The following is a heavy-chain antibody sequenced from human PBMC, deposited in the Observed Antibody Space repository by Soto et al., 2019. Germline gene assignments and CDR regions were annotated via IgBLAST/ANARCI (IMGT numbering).Heavy chain of an antibody. CDR1: GVSITPYF. CDR3: ARHFDVDPSLDQYYFDL. CDR2: IYASGRT. Sequence: QVQLQESGPGLVKPSETLSLTCTVSGVSITPYFWSWIRQPAGKAPEWVGHIYASGRTTYNPSLKSRVTMFVSQTQVSLRLTSVTAAETAVYYCARHFDVDPSLDQYYFDLWGRGALVTVSS. D-gene: IGHD3-9*01. V-gene: IGHV4-4*07. J-gene: IGHJ2*01.